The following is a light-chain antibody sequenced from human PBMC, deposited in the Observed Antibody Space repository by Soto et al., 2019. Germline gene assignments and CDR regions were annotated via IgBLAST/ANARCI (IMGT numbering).Light chain of an antibody. V-gene: IGLV2-11*01. Sequence: QSVLTQPRSVSGSPGQSVTISCTGTSSDVGGYNYVSWYQLHPGKAPKLMIYDVSKRPSGVPDRFSGSKSGNTASLTISGLQAEDEADYYCCSYAGSHVAFGGGTKLTVL. CDR3: CSYAGSHVA. CDR1: SSDVGGYNY. CDR2: DVS. J-gene: IGLJ2*01.